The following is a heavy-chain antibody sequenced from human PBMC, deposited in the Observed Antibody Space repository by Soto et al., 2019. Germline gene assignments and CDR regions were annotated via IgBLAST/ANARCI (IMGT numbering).Heavy chain of an antibody. D-gene: IGHD2-15*01. Sequence: SETLSLTCVVSGGSFSGSYCNWIRQPPGKGLEWIGEINQSGSTNYNPSLKSRVNMLVDTSKNQFSLKLSSVTAADTAVYYCGRGVGYCSGGSCSGNWFGPWGQGTLVTVSS. J-gene: IGHJ5*02. CDR2: INQSGST. V-gene: IGHV4-34*01. CDR3: GRGVGYCSGGSCSGNWFGP. CDR1: GGSFSGSY.